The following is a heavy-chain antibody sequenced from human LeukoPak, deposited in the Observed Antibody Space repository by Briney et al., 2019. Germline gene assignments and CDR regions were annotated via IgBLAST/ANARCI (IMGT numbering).Heavy chain of an antibody. D-gene: IGHD3-3*01. CDR1: GGSFSGYY. CDR3: ARGGTGDFWSGYYTIFDY. CDR2: INHSGST. V-gene: IGHV4-34*01. Sequence: KSSETLSLTCAVYGGSFSGYYWSWIRQPPGKGLEWIGEINHSGSTNYNPSLKSRVTISVDTSKNQFSLKLSSLTAADTAVYYCARGGTGDFWSGYYTIFDYWGQGTLVTVSS. J-gene: IGHJ4*02.